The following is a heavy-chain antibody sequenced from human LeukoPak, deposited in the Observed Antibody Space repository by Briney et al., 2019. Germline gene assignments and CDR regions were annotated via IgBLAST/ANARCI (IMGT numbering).Heavy chain of an antibody. D-gene: IGHD1-26*01. Sequence: GGSLRLSCAASGFTFSSYAMSWVRQAPGKGLEWVSAISGSGGSTYYADSVKGRFTISRDNSKNTLYLQMNSLRAQDTAVYYCPKSVRATNFDYWGQGNLVTVSS. CDR1: GFTFSSYA. V-gene: IGHV3-23*01. CDR3: PKSVRATNFDY. J-gene: IGHJ4*02. CDR2: ISGSGGST.